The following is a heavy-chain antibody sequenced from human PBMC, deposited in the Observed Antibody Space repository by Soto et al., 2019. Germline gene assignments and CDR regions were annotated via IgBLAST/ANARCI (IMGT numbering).Heavy chain of an antibody. V-gene: IGHV3-48*03. D-gene: IGHD6-25*01. CDR3: VRDRDSSGCRFDP. CDR2: ISSSGSTI. Sequence: GGSLRLSCAASGFTFSSYEMNWVRQAPGKGLEWVSYISSSGSTIYYADSVKGRFTISRDNAKNSLYLQMNSLRAEDTAVYYCVRDRDSSGCRFDPWGQGTLVTVSS. J-gene: IGHJ5*02. CDR1: GFTFSSYE.